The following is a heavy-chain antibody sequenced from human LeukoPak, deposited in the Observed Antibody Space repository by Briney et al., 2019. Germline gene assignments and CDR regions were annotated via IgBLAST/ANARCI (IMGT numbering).Heavy chain of an antibody. V-gene: IGHV3-64D*06. CDR1: EFTFGTYA. J-gene: IGHJ4*02. D-gene: IGHD6-25*01. CDR2: ISSNGRDT. CDR3: ARLAAAGHSDY. Sequence: GGSLRLSCSASEFTFGTYAMLWVRQAPGKGLEYVSAISSNGRDTYYAASVRGRFSISRVNSNNTLYLQMSSLRPEDTAMYYCARLAAAGHSDYGGQGALVAVSA.